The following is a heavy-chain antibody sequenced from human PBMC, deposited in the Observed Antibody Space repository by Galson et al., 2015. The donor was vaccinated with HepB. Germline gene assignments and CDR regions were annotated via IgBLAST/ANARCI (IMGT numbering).Heavy chain of an antibody. V-gene: IGHV1-18*01. J-gene: IGHJ3*02. CDR2: ISAYNGNT. Sequence: SVKVSCKASGYTFTSYGISWVRQAPGQGLEWMGWISAYNGNTNYAQKLQGRVTMTTDTSTSTAYIELRSLRSDDTAVYYCARTRGSSWYHDAFDIWGQGTMVTVSS. CDR1: GYTFTSYG. D-gene: IGHD6-13*01. CDR3: ARTRGSSWYHDAFDI.